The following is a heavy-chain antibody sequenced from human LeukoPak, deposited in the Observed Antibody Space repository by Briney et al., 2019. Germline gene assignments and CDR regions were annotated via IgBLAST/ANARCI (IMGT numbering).Heavy chain of an antibody. CDR3: ARVAYYYGSGPMDV. CDR1: GFTFTNNF. Sequence: GGSLRLSCAASGFTFTNNFMSWVRQAPGKGLEWGSGINWNGGSTGYADSVKGRFTISRDNAKNSLYLQMNSLRAEDTALYYCARVAYYYGSGPMDVWGKGTTVTVSS. CDR2: INWNGGST. V-gene: IGHV3-20*04. J-gene: IGHJ6*03. D-gene: IGHD3-10*01.